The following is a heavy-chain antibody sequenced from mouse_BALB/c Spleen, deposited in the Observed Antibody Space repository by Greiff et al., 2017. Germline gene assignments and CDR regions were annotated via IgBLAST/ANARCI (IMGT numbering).Heavy chain of an antibody. V-gene: IGHV1-5*01. CDR1: GYSFTSYW. Sequence: EVQLRESGTVLARPGASVKMSCKASGYSFTSYWMHWVKQRPGQGLEWIGAIYPGNSDTSYNQKFKGKAKLTAVTSASTAYMELSSLTNEDSAVYYCTRWRYYGSKDYFDYWGQGTTLTVSS. J-gene: IGHJ2*01. D-gene: IGHD1-1*01. CDR2: IYPGNSDT. CDR3: TRWRYYGSKDYFDY.